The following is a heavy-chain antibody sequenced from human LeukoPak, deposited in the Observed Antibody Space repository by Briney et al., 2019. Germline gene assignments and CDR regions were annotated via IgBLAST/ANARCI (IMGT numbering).Heavy chain of an antibody. CDR1: GGSINSYY. J-gene: IGHJ4*02. Sequence: PSETLSLTCTVSGGSINSYYWSWIRQSPGKGLEWIGYIYYSGSTNYNPSLKSRVTMSVDMSKNQFSLKLRSVTAADTAVYYCARLVVGGIDQWGQGTLVTVSS. V-gene: IGHV4-59*01. D-gene: IGHD2-15*01. CDR2: IYYSGST. CDR3: ARLVVGGIDQ.